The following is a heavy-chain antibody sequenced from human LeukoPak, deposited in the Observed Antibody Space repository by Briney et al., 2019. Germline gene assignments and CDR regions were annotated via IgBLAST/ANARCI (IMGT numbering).Heavy chain of an antibody. J-gene: IGHJ4*02. CDR2: FDPEDGET. CDR1: GYTLTELS. Sequence: ASVKVSCKVSGYTLTELSMHWVRQAPGKGLAWMGGFDPEDGETIYAQKFQGRVTMTEDTSTDTAYMELSSLRSEDTAVYYCATVRGVRYFDWLLEVHYFDYWGQGTLVTVSS. CDR3: ATVRGVRYFDWLLEVHYFDY. D-gene: IGHD3-9*01. V-gene: IGHV1-24*01.